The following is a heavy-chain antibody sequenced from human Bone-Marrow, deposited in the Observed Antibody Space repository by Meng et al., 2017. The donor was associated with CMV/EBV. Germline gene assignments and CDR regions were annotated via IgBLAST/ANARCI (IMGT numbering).Heavy chain of an antibody. V-gene: IGHV3-30*02. CDR1: GFTFSSHG. J-gene: IGHJ3*01. CDR3: AKDLSGYCSSTSCYSRAFDV. CDR2: IPYDGGNQ. Sequence: GESLKISCVASGFTFSSHGMHWVRQAPGKGLEWVAFIPYDGGNQYYADSVKGRFTISRDNSKNTLFGQINSLRAEDTAVYFCAKDLSGYCSSTSCYSRAFDVWGQGTMVTVSS. D-gene: IGHD2-2*02.